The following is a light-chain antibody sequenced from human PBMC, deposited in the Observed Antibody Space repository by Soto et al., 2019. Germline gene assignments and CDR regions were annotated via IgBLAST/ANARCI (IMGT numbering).Light chain of an antibody. CDR2: DVS. Sequence: QSALTQPASVSGSPGQSITISCTGTSSDVGGYNYVSWYQQHPGKAPKLMIYDVSNRPSGVSNRFSGSKSGNTASLTISGLQAGYVAGYYCSSYTCSSTLLDVFGTGTKLTVL. J-gene: IGLJ1*01. CDR1: SSDVGGYNY. CDR3: SSYTCSSTLLDV. V-gene: IGLV2-14*01.